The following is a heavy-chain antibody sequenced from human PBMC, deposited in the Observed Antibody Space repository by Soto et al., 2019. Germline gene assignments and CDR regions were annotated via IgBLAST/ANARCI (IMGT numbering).Heavy chain of an antibody. J-gene: IGHJ3*02. D-gene: IGHD2-2*01. CDR1: GGTFNSYT. CDR2: IIPILDIT. CDR3: AIDGPRGDIVEIPAAQTGAFDI. Sequence: ASVKVSCKASGGTFNSYTINWVRQAPGQGLEWMGRIIPILDITTYAQRFQGRVTITADKFTSTAYMELSSLRSEDTAVYYCAIDGPRGDIVEIPAAQTGAFDIWGQGTKVTVSS. V-gene: IGHV1-69*04.